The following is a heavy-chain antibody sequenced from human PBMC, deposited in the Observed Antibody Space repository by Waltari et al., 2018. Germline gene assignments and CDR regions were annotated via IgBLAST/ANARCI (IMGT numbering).Heavy chain of an antibody. Sequence: SSYAISWVRQAPGQGLEWMGGIIPIFGTANYAQKFQGRVTITADESTSTAYMELSSLRSEDTAVYYCARQAPAEYNWNQDYYFDYWGQGTLVIVSS. D-gene: IGHD1-20*01. CDR1: SSYA. CDR3: ARQAPAEYNWNQDYYFDY. J-gene: IGHJ4*02. CDR2: IIPIFGTA. V-gene: IGHV1-69*01.